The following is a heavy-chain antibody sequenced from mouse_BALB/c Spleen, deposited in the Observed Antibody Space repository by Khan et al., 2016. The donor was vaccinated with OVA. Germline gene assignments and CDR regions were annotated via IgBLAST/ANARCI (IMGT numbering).Heavy chain of an antibody. CDR2: IWGDGST. V-gene: IGHV2-6-7*01. J-gene: IGHJ4*01. Sequence: QVQLKQSGPGLVAPSQSLSITCTVSGFSLTGYGVNWVRQPPGKGLEWLGMIWGDGSTDYNSALKSRLSISKDNSKSQVFLKMNSLHTDDTARYFWAMEIYYDYAYYYTMDYWGQGTSVTVAS. CDR1: GFSLTGYG. D-gene: IGHD2-4*01. CDR3: AMEIYYDYAYYYTMDY.